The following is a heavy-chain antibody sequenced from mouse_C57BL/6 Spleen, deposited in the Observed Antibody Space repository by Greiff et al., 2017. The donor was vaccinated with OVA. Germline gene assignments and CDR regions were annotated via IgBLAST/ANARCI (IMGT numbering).Heavy chain of an antibody. J-gene: IGHJ4*01. CDR2: IYPGDGDT. D-gene: IGHD2-1*01. CDR3: ARSSIYYGNYNAMDY. Sequence: QVQLQPSWAELVKPGASVKISCKASGYAFSSYWMNWVKQRPGKGLEWIGQIYPGDGDTNYNGKFKGKATLTADKSSSTAYMQLSRLTSEDSAVYFCARSSIYYGNYNAMDYWGQGTSVTVSS. V-gene: IGHV1-80*01. CDR1: GYAFSSYW.